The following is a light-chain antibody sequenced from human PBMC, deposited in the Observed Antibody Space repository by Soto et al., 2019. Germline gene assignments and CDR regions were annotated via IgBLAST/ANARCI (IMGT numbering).Light chain of an antibody. J-gene: IGKJ1*01. V-gene: IGKV1-27*01. Sequence: DIQMTQSPSSLSALVGDRVTITCRASQGISKYLVWYQQKPGKVPKLLIYAASTLQSGVPSRFSGSGSGTDFTLTISSLQPEDVATYYCQNYNSAPQTFGQGTKVEIK. CDR3: QNYNSAPQT. CDR1: QGISKY. CDR2: AAS.